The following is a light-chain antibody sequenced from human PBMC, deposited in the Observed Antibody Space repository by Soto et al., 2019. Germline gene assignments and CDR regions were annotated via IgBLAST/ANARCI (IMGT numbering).Light chain of an antibody. V-gene: IGLV1-51*01. CDR3: ATWDSSLSAVV. J-gene: IGLJ2*01. CDR1: SSNLGNEY. CDR2: DNY. Sequence: QSVLTQPPSVSAAPGQKVSISCSGSSSNLGNEYVSWCQQLPGTAPKLLIYDNYMRPSGIPDRFSGSKSGTSATLGIAGLLTGDEADYYCATWDSSLSAVVFGGGTKLTVL.